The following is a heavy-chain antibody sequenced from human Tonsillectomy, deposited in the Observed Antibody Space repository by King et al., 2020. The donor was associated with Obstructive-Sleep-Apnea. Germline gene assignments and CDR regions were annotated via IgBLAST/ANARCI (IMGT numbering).Heavy chain of an antibody. Sequence: QLVQSGGGLVQPGRSLRLSCAASGFTFDDYAMHWVRQPPGKGLEWVSGISWNSDTITYADSVKGRFTISRDNAKNSLYLQMNSLRTEDTAFYYCTKVVAAAGIRIPWFDPWGQGTLVTVSS. D-gene: IGHD6-13*01. J-gene: IGHJ5*02. CDR2: ISWNSDTI. CDR3: TKVVAAAGIRIPWFDP. V-gene: IGHV3-9*01. CDR1: GFTFDDYA.